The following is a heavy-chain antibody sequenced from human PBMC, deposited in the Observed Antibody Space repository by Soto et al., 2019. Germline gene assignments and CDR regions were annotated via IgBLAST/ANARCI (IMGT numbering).Heavy chain of an antibody. V-gene: IGHV4-39*01. Sequence: SETLSLTCTVSGGSISSSSYYWGWIRQPPGKGLEWIGSIYYSGSTYYNPSLKSRVTISVDTSKNQFSLKLSSVTAADTAVCYCASHVQLERRADYYYYGMDVWGQGTTVTVSS. CDR1: GGSISSSSYY. J-gene: IGHJ6*02. D-gene: IGHD1-1*01. CDR2: IYYSGST. CDR3: ASHVQLERRADYYYYGMDV.